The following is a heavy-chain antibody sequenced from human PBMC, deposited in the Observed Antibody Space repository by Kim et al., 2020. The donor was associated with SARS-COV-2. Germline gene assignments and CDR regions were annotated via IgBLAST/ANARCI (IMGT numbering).Heavy chain of an antibody. CDR2: IDWDDDK. D-gene: IGHD3-10*01. CDR3: AREIWFGEQPPSYGMDV. V-gene: IGHV2-70*01. J-gene: IGHJ6*02. Sequence: SGPTLVNPTKTLTLTCTFSGFSLSTSGMCVSWIRQPPGKALEWLALIDWDDDKYYSTSLKTRLTISKDTSKNQVVLTMTNMDPVDTATYYCAREIWFGEQPPSYGMDVWGQGTTVTVSS. CDR1: GFSLSTSGMC.